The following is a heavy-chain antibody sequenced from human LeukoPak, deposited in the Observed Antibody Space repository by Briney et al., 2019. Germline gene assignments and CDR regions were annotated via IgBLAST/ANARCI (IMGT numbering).Heavy chain of an antibody. CDR2: ISGSGGST. Sequence: GGSLRLSCAASGFTFSSYAMSWVRQAPGKGLEWVSAISGSGGSTYYADSVKGRFTISRDNSKNTLYLQMNSLRAEDTAVYYCAKVKAAAGTYYYGMDVWGQGTTATVSS. V-gene: IGHV3-23*01. D-gene: IGHD6-13*01. CDR1: GFTFSSYA. CDR3: AKVKAAAGTYYYGMDV. J-gene: IGHJ6*02.